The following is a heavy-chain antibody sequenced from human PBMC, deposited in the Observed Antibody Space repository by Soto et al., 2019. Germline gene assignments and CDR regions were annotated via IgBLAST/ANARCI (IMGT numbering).Heavy chain of an antibody. CDR1: GFTFSDSW. J-gene: IGHJ6*02. CDR3: ARDPRFLEYNNLAPRSYGMDV. D-gene: IGHD3-3*01. Sequence: GGSLRLSCAASGFTFSDSWMHWVRQVPGTGLVWIARINGDGSRTTYADPVKGRFSISRDNANNTLHLQLSSLRAEDTGVYYCARDPRFLEYNNLAPRSYGMDVWGQGTTVTVSS. V-gene: IGHV3-74*01. CDR2: INGDGSRT.